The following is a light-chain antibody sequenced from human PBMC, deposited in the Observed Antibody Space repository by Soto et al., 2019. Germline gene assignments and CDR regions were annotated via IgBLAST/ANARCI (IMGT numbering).Light chain of an antibody. CDR1: QSVSTN. CDR3: QHHHTWPPVYT. V-gene: IGKV3D-15*01. Sequence: EMVLTQSPATLSVSPGGRATLSCRASQSVSTNLAWYQQKPGQAPRLLIYDASTRATAIPARFSGSGSGTDFTLTISSLQSEDFAVYYCQHHHTWPPVYTFGKGTKLEIK. CDR2: DAS. J-gene: IGKJ2*01.